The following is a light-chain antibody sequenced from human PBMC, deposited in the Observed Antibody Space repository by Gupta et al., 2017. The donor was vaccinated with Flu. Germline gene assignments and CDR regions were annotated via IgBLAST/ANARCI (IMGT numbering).Light chain of an antibody. V-gene: IGLV2-23*01. CDR2: EGS. CDR3: CSYAGSGLYV. J-gene: IGLJ1*01. CDR1: SSDVGSYNL. Sequence: QSALTQPASVSGSPGQSITISCTGTSSDVGSYNLVSWYQQHPGKAPKLMIDEGSKRPSGVSNRFSGSQSGNTASLTISGLQAEDEADYYCCSYAGSGLYVFGTGTKVTVL.